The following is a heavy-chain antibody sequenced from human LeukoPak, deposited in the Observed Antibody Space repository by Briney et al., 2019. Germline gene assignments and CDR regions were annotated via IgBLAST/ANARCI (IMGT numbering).Heavy chain of an antibody. CDR2: ISGSGQST. J-gene: IGHJ4*02. CDR1: GFTFSSYG. Sequence: GGTLRLSCAASGFTFSSYGMSWVRQAPGKGLEWVSAISGSGQSTYYADSVKGRFTISRDNSKNTLYLQMNSLRAEDTAVYYCARGVRIAVAGYIDYWGQGTLVTVSS. CDR3: ARGVRIAVAGYIDY. D-gene: IGHD6-19*01. V-gene: IGHV3-23*01.